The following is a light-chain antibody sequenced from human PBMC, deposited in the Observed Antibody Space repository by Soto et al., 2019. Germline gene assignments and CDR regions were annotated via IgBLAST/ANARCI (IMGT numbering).Light chain of an antibody. CDR1: QSISNS. V-gene: IGKV1-39*01. J-gene: IGKJ2*02. CDR3: QQTFSPPCT. Sequence: DIQMTQSLSSLSASVGDRVTITCRASQSISNSLSWYQQKPGKAPKFLIYVASTLQRGVPSRFSGSGSGTDFTLTISSLQPEDGATYYCQQTFSPPCTFGQGTKLEIK. CDR2: VAS.